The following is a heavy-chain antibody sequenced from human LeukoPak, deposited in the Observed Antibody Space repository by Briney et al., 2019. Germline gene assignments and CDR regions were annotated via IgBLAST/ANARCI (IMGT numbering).Heavy chain of an antibody. J-gene: IGHJ3*02. Sequence: GASVKVSCKASGYTFTSYDINWVRQATGQGHEWMGWMNPNSGNTGYAQKFQGRVTMTRNTSISTAYMELSSLRSEDTAVYYCASSDCSGGSCYSDAFDIWGQGTMVTVSS. V-gene: IGHV1-8*01. CDR3: ASSDCSGGSCYSDAFDI. CDR2: MNPNSGNT. D-gene: IGHD2-15*01. CDR1: GYTFTSYD.